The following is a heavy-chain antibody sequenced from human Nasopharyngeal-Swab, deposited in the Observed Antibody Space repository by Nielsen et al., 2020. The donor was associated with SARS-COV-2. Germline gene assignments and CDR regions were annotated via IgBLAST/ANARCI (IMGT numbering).Heavy chain of an antibody. V-gene: IGHV3-74*01. Sequence: GESLKISCAASGFIFSSYWMHWVRQAPGKGLVWVSRIKSDGSSTSYADSVKGRFTISRDNAKNTLSLQMNSLRAEDTAVYYCARESIAAAGPGMDVWGQGTTVTVSS. CDR1: GFIFSSYW. D-gene: IGHD6-13*01. J-gene: IGHJ6*02. CDR2: IKSDGSST. CDR3: ARESIAAAGPGMDV.